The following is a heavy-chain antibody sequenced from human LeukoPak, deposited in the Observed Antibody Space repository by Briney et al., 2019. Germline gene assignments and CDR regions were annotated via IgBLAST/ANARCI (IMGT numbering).Heavy chain of an antibody. J-gene: IGHJ6*03. Sequence: GGSLRLSCAASGFTFSSYGMHWVRQAPGKGLEWVAFIRYDGSNKYYADSVKGRFTISRDNSKNTLYLQMNSLRAEDTAVYYCARVVEMATIDAGGSYYYYYMDVWGKGTTVTVSS. CDR1: GFTFSSYG. D-gene: IGHD5-24*01. CDR2: IRYDGSNK. CDR3: ARVVEMATIDAGGSYYYYYMDV. V-gene: IGHV3-30*02.